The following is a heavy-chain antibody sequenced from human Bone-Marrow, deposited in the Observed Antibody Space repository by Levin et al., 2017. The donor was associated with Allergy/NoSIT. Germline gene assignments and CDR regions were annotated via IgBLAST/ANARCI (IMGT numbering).Heavy chain of an antibody. J-gene: IGHJ4*02. V-gene: IGHV3-23*01. CDR1: GFTFSNYA. Sequence: AGGSLRLSCAASGFTFSNYAMSWVRQAPGKGLEWVSGISGSGDSTYDGDSVKGRFTISRDNSKNTLYLQVNSLRAEDTAVYYCAKDRDFYGSGSLGNWGQGTLVTVSS. CDR2: ISGSGDST. D-gene: IGHD3-10*01. CDR3: AKDRDFYGSGSLGN.